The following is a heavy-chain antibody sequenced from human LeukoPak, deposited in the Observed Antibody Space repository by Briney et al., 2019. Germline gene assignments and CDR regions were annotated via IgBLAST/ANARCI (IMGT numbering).Heavy chain of an antibody. CDR1: GFNFINYG. CDR2: IRYDGSNK. Sequence: PGGSLRLSCGASGFNFINYGMHWVRQAPGKGPEWVAFIRYDGSNKYYEESVKGRFTISRDESKNTLYLQMNSLRVEDTAIYYCAKAYCGSTVCYGGGKIDYWGQGTLVTVSS. D-gene: IGHD2-2*01. J-gene: IGHJ4*02. CDR3: AKAYCGSTVCYGGGKIDY. V-gene: IGHV3-30*02.